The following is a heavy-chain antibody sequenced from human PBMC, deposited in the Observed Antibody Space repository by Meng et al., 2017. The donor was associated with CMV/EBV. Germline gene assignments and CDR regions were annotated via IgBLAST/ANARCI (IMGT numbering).Heavy chain of an antibody. D-gene: IGHD3-3*01. CDR2: INPSSGST. J-gene: IGHJ3*02. CDR1: GYTFTKFY. CDR3: ASPARGSLRFLEWLSTRGAFDI. Sequence: ASVKVSCKASGYTFTKFYIHWVRQAPGQGLEWMGIINPSSGSTSHAQKFQGRVTMTRDTSTNTVYMELSSLRSEDTAVYYCASPARGSLRFLEWLSTRGAFDIWGQGTMVTVSS. V-gene: IGHV1-46*01.